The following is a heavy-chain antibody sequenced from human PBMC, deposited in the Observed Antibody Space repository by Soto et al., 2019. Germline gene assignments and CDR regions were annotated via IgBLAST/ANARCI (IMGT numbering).Heavy chain of an antibody. V-gene: IGHV4-59*01. D-gene: IGHD2-21*02. CDR3: ARHTFCGGDCYSRWFDP. CDR2: IYYSGST. CDR1: GCSISSYY. J-gene: IGHJ5*02. Sequence: SETLSLTCTVSGCSISSYYWSWIRQPPGKGLEWIGYIYYSGSTNYNPSLKSRVTISVDTSKNQFSLKLSSVTAADTAVYYCARHTFCGGDCYSRWFDPWGQGTLVTVSS.